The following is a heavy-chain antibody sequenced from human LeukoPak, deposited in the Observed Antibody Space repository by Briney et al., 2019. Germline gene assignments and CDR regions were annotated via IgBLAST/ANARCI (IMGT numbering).Heavy chain of an antibody. Sequence: TLSLTCTVSGGSISSGSYYWSWIRQPAGKGLEWIGRIYTSGSTNYNPSLKSRVTISVDTSKNQFSLKLSSVTAADTAVYYCARANDFWSGSDYWGQGTLVTVSS. CDR3: ARANDFWSGSDY. J-gene: IGHJ4*02. V-gene: IGHV4-61*02. CDR1: GGSISSGSYY. CDR2: IYTSGST. D-gene: IGHD3-3*01.